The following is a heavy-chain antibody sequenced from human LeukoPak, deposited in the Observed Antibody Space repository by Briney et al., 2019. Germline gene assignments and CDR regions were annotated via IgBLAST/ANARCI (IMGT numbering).Heavy chain of an antibody. J-gene: IGHJ6*03. D-gene: IGHD2-15*01. CDR3: ARVLCSGGSCYSVLYYYMDV. CDR1: GFTFSNYA. V-gene: IGHV3-23*01. Sequence: AGGSLRLSCVASGFTFSNYAMSWVRQAPGKGLEWVSGIFGSTGRTGSTYYADSVKGRVTISRDNSRNTVYLQMNSLRAEDTAVYYCARVLCSGGSCYSVLYYYMDVWGKGTTVTVSS. CDR2: IFGSTGRTGST.